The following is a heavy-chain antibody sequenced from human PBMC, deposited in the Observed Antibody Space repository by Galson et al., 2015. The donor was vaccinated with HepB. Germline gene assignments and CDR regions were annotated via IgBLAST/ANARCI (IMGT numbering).Heavy chain of an antibody. CDR3: ASFRGVYDALEI. D-gene: IGHD3-10*01. Sequence: SVKVSCKASGYTFTSDYMHWVRQAPGQGLEWMGIINPSGGSTSYAQKFKGRVTMTRDTSTSTVYMELSRLRSEDTAGYYCASFRGVYDALEIWGQGTMVTVSA. J-gene: IGHJ3*02. CDR2: INPSGGST. CDR1: GYTFTSDY. V-gene: IGHV1-46*01.